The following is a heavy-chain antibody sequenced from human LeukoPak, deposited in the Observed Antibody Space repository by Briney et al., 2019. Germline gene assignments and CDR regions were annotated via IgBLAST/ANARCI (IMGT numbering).Heavy chain of an antibody. V-gene: IGHV3-74*01. D-gene: IGHD2-8*02. Sequence: PGGSLGLSCAGSGFTMSNYWMNWVRQAPGEGLVWVSHINPGDGSTTGYADSVKGRFTVSRDNAKNTLYLQMTSLKDGDTAVYYCVRDGMGTAPYDLWGQGTLVTVSS. CDR3: VRDGMGTAPYDL. CDR2: INPGDGSTT. J-gene: IGHJ4*01. CDR1: GFTMSNYW.